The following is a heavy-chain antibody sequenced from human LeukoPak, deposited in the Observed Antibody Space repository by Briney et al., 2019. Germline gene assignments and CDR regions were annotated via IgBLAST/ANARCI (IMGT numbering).Heavy chain of an antibody. V-gene: IGHV3-30*03. Sequence: GGSLRLSCAASGFTFSSYGMHWVRQAPGKGLEWVAVISYDGSNKYYADSVKGRFTISIDNSKNTLYLQMNSLRAEDTAVYYCVGGYQAVFDYWGQGTLVTVSS. CDR1: GFTFSSYG. CDR3: VGGYQAVFDY. J-gene: IGHJ4*02. D-gene: IGHD3-16*02. CDR2: ISYDGSNK.